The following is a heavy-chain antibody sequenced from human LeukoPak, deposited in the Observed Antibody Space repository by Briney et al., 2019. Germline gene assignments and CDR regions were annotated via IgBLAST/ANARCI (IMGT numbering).Heavy chain of an antibody. V-gene: IGHV4-34*01. CDR2: INHSGST. CDR1: GGSFSGYY. Sequence: SETLSLTCAVNGGSFSGYYWSWIRQPPGKGLEWIGEINHSGSTNYNPSLKSRVTISVDTSKNQFSLKLSSVTAADTAVYYCARGRITTRYFDLWGRGTLVTVSS. D-gene: IGHD1-14*01. CDR3: ARGRITTRYFDL. J-gene: IGHJ2*01.